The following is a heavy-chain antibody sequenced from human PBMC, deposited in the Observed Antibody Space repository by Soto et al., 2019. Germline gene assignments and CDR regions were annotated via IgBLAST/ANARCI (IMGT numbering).Heavy chain of an antibody. J-gene: IGHJ6*02. CDR1: GFDFRSYG. CDR3: AKDLIVPGPLAGMDA. D-gene: IGHD1-26*01. Sequence: QVQLVESGGGVVQPGRSLRLSCAVSGFDFRSYGLHWVRQAPGKGLEWVAVISYQGTDQYYADSVKGRFEVSRDDSANTLSLQMNNLRVEDTAVYYCAKDLIVPGPLAGMDAWGQGTTVSVSS. V-gene: IGHV3-30*18. CDR2: ISYQGTDQ.